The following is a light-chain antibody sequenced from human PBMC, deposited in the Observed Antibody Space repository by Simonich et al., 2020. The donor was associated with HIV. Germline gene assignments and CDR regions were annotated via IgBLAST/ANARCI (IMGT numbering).Light chain of an antibody. CDR1: SSDVGGYNY. J-gene: IGLJ3*02. V-gene: IGLV2-14*03. Sequence: QSALTQPASVSGSPGQSITISCTETSSDVGGYNYVSWYQQHPGKAPKLMIYDVNNRPSGVSNRFSGSKSGNTASLTISGLQAEDEADYYCSSYTSSSTWVFGGGTKLTVL. CDR2: DVN. CDR3: SSYTSSSTWV.